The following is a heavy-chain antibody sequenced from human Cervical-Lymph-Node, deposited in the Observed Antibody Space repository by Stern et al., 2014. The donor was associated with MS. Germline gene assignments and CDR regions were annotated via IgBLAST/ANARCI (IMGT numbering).Heavy chain of an antibody. CDR2: ISNSEIT. J-gene: IGHJ4*02. CDR1: GASISSTGYY. D-gene: IGHD4-23*01. Sequence: HLQLQESGPGLVKPSETLSLTCSVSGASISSTGYYWGWIRQPPGKGLEWIGSISNSEITYYTPSLKSRLTISVDTSKNQISRRLTSLTAADTAVYYCARREGLVTPVLWGQGTLVTVSS. V-gene: IGHV4-39*01. CDR3: ARREGLVTPVL.